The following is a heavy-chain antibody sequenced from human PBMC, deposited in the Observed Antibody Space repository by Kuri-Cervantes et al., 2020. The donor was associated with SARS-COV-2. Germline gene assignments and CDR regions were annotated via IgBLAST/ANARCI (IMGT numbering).Heavy chain of an antibody. V-gene: IGHV1-8*01. Sequence: AAVKVSCKASGYSFSSYDINWVRQAAGQGLEWMGWLNPDTGNTGNAKEFQGRVTMTTDTSINTAYMEVSSLSFEDTAMYYCARNYGSENYFIGLIPRYWGQGTPVTVSS. D-gene: IGHD3-10*01. CDR1: GYSFSSYD. J-gene: IGHJ4*02. CDR2: LNPDTGNT. CDR3: ARNYGSENYFIGLIPRY.